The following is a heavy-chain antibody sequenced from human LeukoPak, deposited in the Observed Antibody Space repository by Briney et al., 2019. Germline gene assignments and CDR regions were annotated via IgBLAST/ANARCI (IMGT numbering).Heavy chain of an antibody. Sequence: PSETLSLTCTVSGGSISSYYWSWIRQPPGKGLEWIGFIHYGGTTNYNPSLKSRVSISLDMSKNQFSLELSSVTAADTAVYYCARGSDYYGSGSYTYWGQGTLVTVSS. CDR1: GGSISSYY. V-gene: IGHV4-59*01. CDR2: IHYGGTT. J-gene: IGHJ4*02. CDR3: ARGSDYYGSGSYTY. D-gene: IGHD3-10*01.